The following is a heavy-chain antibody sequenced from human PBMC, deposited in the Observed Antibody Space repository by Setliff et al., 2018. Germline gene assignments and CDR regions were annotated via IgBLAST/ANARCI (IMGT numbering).Heavy chain of an antibody. D-gene: IGHD3-22*01. V-gene: IGHV4-59*11. J-gene: IGHJ6*03. CDR2: IYYSGST. Sequence: PSETLSLTCTVSGGSISSHYWSWIRQPPGKGLEWIGYIYYSGSTNYNPSLKSRVTISVDTSKNQFSLKLSSVTAADTAVYYCARSGDYYDSSGYYCHYYYMDVWGKGTTVTVSS. CDR3: ARSGDYYDSSGYYCHYYYMDV. CDR1: GGSISSHY.